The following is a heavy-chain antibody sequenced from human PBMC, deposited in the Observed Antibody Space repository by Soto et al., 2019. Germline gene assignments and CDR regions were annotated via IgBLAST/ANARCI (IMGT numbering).Heavy chain of an antibody. CDR2: INHSGST. V-gene: IGHV4-34*01. D-gene: IGHD6-13*01. Sequence: SETLSLTCAVYGGTFSGYYWSWIRQPPGKGLEWIGEINHSGSTNYNPSLKSRVTISVDTSKNQFSLKLSSVTAADTAVYYCARGQKQLVRVERSVGYYMYVWGKGSTVTVSS. CDR1: GGTFSGYY. CDR3: ARGQKQLVRVERSVGYYMYV. J-gene: IGHJ6*03.